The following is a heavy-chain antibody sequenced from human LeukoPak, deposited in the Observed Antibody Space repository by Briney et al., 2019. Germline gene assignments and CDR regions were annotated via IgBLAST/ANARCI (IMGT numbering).Heavy chain of an antibody. CDR3: AKDFDSSGYYFDY. Sequence: PGGSLRLSCAASGFTFSSYGMHWVRQAPGKGLEWVAVISYDGSNKYYADSVKGRFTISRDNSKNTLYLQMSSLRAEDTAVYYCAKDFDSSGYYFDYWGQGTLVTVSS. CDR2: ISYDGSNK. D-gene: IGHD3-22*01. CDR1: GFTFSSYG. V-gene: IGHV3-30*18. J-gene: IGHJ4*02.